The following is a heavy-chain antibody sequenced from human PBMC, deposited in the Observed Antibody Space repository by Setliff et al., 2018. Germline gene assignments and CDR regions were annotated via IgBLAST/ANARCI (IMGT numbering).Heavy chain of an antibody. D-gene: IGHD3-10*01. CDR2: VNDSGSA. CDR3: ARGRYYGSGSYSL. J-gene: IGHJ4*02. Sequence: PSETLSLTCDVFGGSFSGYFWAWIRQSPGKGLEWLGDVNDSGSANYKPSLKSRLTISRDTSKNQLSLNLSSVTAADTAVYYCARGRYYGSGSYSLWGQGTLVTVSS. V-gene: IGHV4-34*01. CDR1: GGSFSGYF.